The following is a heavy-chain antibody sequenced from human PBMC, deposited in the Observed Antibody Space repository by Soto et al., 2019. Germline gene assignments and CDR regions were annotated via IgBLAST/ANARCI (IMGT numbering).Heavy chain of an antibody. CDR2: IYSSGNI. V-gene: IGHV3-53*02. CDR3: ATGIKAVVRSWYFDL. CDR1: GLSVSSNY. Sequence: EVQLVETGGDLIQPGGSLRLSCAASGLSVSSNYMSWVRQAPGRGLGWVSVIYSSGNIYYRDSVKGRFTISRDNSKNTLYLQMNSLRDEDTAVYYCATGIKAVVRSWYFDLWGRGTLVTVSS. J-gene: IGHJ2*01. D-gene: IGHD5-18*01.